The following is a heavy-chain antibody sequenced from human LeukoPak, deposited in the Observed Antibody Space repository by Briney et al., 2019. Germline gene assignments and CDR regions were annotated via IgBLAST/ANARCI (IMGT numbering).Heavy chain of an antibody. CDR1: GFTFSSCV. D-gene: IGHD3-9*01. Sequence: GGSLRLSCAASGFTFSSCVMSWVRQAPGKGLEWVSAISGSGGSTYYADSVKGRFTISRDNSKNTLYLQMNSLRAEDTAVYYCAKGALVDYDILTGYYKDAFDIWGQGTMVTVSS. CDR2: ISGSGGST. J-gene: IGHJ3*02. CDR3: AKGALVDYDILTGYYKDAFDI. V-gene: IGHV3-23*01.